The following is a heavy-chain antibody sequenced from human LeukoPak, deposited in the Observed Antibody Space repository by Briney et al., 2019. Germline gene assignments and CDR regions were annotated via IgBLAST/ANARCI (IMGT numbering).Heavy chain of an antibody. CDR2: VSLSGLT. Sequence: SGTLSLTCGVSGGSITSTNWWSWVRQPPGQGLEWIGEVSLSGLTNYNPTLNSRVIMALDTSKNHLSLNLTSVTAADMAVYFCSRENGAFSPFGYWGQGTLVTVPS. V-gene: IGHV4-4*02. CDR3: SRENGAFSPFGY. D-gene: IGHD2-8*01. J-gene: IGHJ4*02. CDR1: GGSITSTNW.